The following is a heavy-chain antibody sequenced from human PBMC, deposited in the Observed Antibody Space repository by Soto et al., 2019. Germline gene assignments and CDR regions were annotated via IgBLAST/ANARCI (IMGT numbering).Heavy chain of an antibody. CDR3: AREIDDSSGYPAFDI. V-gene: IGHV1-69*06. CDR2: IIPIFGTA. CDR1: GGTFSSYA. J-gene: IGHJ3*02. D-gene: IGHD3-22*01. Sequence: GASVKVSCKASGGTFSSYAISGVRQAPGQGLEWMGGIIPIFGTANYAQKFQGRVTITADKSTSTAYMELSSLRSEDTAVYYCAREIDDSSGYPAFDIWGQGTMVTF.